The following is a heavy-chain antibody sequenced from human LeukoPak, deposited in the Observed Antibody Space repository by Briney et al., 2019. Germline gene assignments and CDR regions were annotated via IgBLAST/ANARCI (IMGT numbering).Heavy chain of an antibody. CDR1: GGSISSGRYY. CDR3: ARRVVAGTTVDF. D-gene: IGHD1-1*01. Sequence: SQTLSLNCTVSGGSISSGRYYWSWTRQHPGKGLEWIGSIFHDGTTYYSPSLKSRVTVSVDTSLNQFSLSLMSMTAADTAVYYCARRVVAGTTVDFWGQGNLVTVSS. CDR2: IFHDGTT. J-gene: IGHJ4*02. V-gene: IGHV4-30-2*03.